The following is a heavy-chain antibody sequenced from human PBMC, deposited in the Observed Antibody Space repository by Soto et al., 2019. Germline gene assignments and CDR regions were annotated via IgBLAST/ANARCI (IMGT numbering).Heavy chain of an antibody. D-gene: IGHD3-22*01. J-gene: IGHJ4*02. V-gene: IGHV1-3*01. CDR2: INAGNGNT. CDR1: GYTFTSYA. Sequence: GASVKVSCKASGYTFTSYAMHWVRQAPGQRLEWMGWINAGNGNTKYSQKFQGRVTITRDTSASTAYMELSSLRSEDTAVYYCARDFHRPIHYYDSAPFDYRGQGTLVTVSA. CDR3: ARDFHRPIHYYDSAPFDY.